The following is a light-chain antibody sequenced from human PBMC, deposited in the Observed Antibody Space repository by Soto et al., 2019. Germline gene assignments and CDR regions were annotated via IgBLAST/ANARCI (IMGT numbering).Light chain of an antibody. CDR1: QSVTSN. Sequence: EILMTQSPATLSVSPGERATLSCRASQSVTSNLAWYQQKPGQAPRLLIYGASTRATDIPARFSASGSGTDFTLTISSLQSEDSAIYYCQQYNNWPPYTFGQGTKLESK. CDR3: QQYNNWPPYT. CDR2: GAS. V-gene: IGKV3-15*01. J-gene: IGKJ2*01.